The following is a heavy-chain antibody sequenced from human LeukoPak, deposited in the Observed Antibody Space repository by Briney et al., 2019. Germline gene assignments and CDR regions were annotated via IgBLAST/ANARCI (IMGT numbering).Heavy chain of an antibody. Sequence: ASVKVSCKASGYTFTSYYMHWVRQAPGQGLEWMGWINPNSGGTNYAQKFQGRVTMTRDTSISTAYMELSRLRSDDTAVYYCARGARYSSGWSANWFDPWGQGTLVTVSS. J-gene: IGHJ5*02. D-gene: IGHD6-19*01. CDR3: ARGARYSSGWSANWFDP. CDR2: INPNSGGT. V-gene: IGHV1-2*02. CDR1: GYTFTSYY.